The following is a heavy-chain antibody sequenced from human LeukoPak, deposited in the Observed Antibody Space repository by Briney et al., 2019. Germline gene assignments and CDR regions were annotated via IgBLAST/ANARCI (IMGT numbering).Heavy chain of an antibody. CDR1: GGSISSSSYY. CDR2: IYYSGST. J-gene: IGHJ4*02. D-gene: IGHD3-22*01. Sequence: PSETLSLTCTVSGGSISSSSYYWGWIRQPPGKGLEWIGSIYYSGSTYYNPSLKSRVTISVDTSKNQFSLKLSSVTAADTAVYYCARHVAVAVTRYYFDYWGQGTLVTVSS. V-gene: IGHV4-39*01. CDR3: ARHVAVAVTRYYFDY.